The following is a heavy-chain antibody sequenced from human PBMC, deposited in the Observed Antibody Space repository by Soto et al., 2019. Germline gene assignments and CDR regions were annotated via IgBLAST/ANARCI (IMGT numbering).Heavy chain of an antibody. Sequence: QVQLVQSGAEVKKPGSSVKVSCKASGGTFGSYAFSWVRQAPGQGLEWMGGIIPIFGRTDYAQNFQGRVTINADESTMTAYMEMSGLRSDDTAVYYCAGGIAAAGMYFDSWGQGTLVTVSS. D-gene: IGHD6-13*01. CDR2: IIPIFGRT. J-gene: IGHJ4*02. V-gene: IGHV1-69*01. CDR1: GGTFGSYA. CDR3: AGGIAAAGMYFDS.